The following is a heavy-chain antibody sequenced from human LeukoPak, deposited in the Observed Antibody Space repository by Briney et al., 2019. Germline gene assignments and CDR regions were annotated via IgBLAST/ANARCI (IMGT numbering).Heavy chain of an antibody. D-gene: IGHD5-12*01. CDR1: GGSISNYY. J-gene: IGHJ4*02. CDR2: IYTSGST. V-gene: IGHV4-4*07. Sequence: SETLSLTRTVTGGSISNYYWSWIRQPPGKGLEWIGRIYTSGSTNYNPSLRSRVTMSVDTSKNQFSLKLSSVTAADTAVYYCAREGGYSGYDFFDYWGQGTLVTVSS. CDR3: AREGGYSGYDFFDY.